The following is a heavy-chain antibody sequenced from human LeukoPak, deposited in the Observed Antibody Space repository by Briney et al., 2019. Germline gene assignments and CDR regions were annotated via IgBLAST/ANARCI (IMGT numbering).Heavy chain of an antibody. J-gene: IGHJ4*02. D-gene: IGHD4-11*01. Sequence: GGSLRLSCAASGFTVSSNYMSWVRQAPGKGLEWVSVIYSGGSTYYADSVKGRFTISRDNSKNTLYLQMNSLRAEDTAVYYCATFMTTVTTAPFDYWGQGTLVTVSS. CDR3: ATFMTTVTTAPFDY. V-gene: IGHV3-66*01. CDR2: IYSGGST. CDR1: GFTVSSNY.